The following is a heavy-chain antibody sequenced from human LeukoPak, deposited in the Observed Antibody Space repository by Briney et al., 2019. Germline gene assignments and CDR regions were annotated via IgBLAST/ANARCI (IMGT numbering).Heavy chain of an antibody. CDR1: GGSISSGDYY. CDR3: ASTNCSSASCYGANWFDP. CDR2: INYSGNT. J-gene: IGHJ5*02. V-gene: IGHV4-30-4*08. D-gene: IGHD2-2*01. Sequence: SQTLSLTCTVSGGSISSGDYYWSWIRQPPGKSLEWIGYINYSGNTFHYNPSLKNRVTISVDTSKNRFSLRLSSVTAADTAVYYCASTNCSSASCYGANWFDPWGQGTLVTVSS.